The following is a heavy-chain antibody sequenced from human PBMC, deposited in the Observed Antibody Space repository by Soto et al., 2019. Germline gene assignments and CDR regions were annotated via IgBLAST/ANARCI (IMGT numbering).Heavy chain of an antibody. CDR1: GGSISSSDYS. CDR3: ARGMTTVTTFDY. J-gene: IGHJ4*02. V-gene: IGHV4-30-2*01. D-gene: IGHD4-17*01. CDR2: IYHSGSS. Sequence: QLQLQESGSGLLKPSQTLSLTCDVSGGSISSSDYSCNRIRQPPGKGLEWIGYIYHSGSSYYNPSLKSRVTISVDRSKNQFSLKLSSVTAADTAVYYCARGMTTVTTFDYWGQGTLVTVSS.